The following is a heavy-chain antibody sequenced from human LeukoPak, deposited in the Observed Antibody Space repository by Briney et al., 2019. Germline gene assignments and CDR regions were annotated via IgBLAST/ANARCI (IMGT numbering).Heavy chain of an antibody. CDR3: ARDYGVGSTMFDYY. CDR1: VGTLSRST. CDR2: IIPIFGTP. Sequence: ASVKVSCKASVGTLSRSTISWVRQAPGQGLEWMGGIIPIFGTPNYAQKFQGRVTITADESTATAYMELSSLRSGDTAVYYCARDYGVGSTMFDYYWGQGTLVTVSS. V-gene: IGHV1-69*13. J-gene: IGHJ4*02. D-gene: IGHD1-26*01.